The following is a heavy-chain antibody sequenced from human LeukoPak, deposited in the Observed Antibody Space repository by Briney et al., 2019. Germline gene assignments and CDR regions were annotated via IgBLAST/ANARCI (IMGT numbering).Heavy chain of an antibody. CDR3: ARDLAVSGELLQVY. Sequence: ASVKVSCKASGYTFTGYYMHWVRQAPGQGLEWVGWINPNSGGTNYAQKFQGRVTMTRDTSISTAYMELSRLRSDDTAVYYCARDLAVSGELLQVYWGQGTLVTVSS. CDR1: GYTFTGYY. J-gene: IGHJ4*02. CDR2: INPNSGGT. V-gene: IGHV1-2*02. D-gene: IGHD1-26*01.